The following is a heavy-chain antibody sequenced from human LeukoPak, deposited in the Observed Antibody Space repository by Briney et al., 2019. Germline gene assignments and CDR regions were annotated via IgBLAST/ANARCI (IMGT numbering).Heavy chain of an antibody. D-gene: IGHD2-2*01. CDR1: GGSISSYY. Sequence: SETLSLTCTVSGGSISSYYWSLIRQPAGKGLEWIGRIYTSGSTNYNPSLKSRVTMSVDTSKNQFSLKLSSVTAADTAVYYCARGDSYCSSTSCFYNWITGWGQGTLVTVSS. V-gene: IGHV4-4*07. CDR2: IYTSGST. CDR3: ARGDSYCSSTSCFYNWITG. J-gene: IGHJ4*02.